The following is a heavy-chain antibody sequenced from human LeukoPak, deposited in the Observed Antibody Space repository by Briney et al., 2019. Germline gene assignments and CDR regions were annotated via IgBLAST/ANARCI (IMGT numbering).Heavy chain of an antibody. CDR3: AYDSSGYYYFDY. CDR1: GFTLSSYA. Sequence: GGSLRLSCAASGFTLSSYAMSWVRQAPGKELQWVSGINSNGGSTYYADSVKGRFTISRDNSKNTLYLQMNRLRAEDTAVYYCAYDSSGYYYFDYWGQGTLVTVSS. CDR2: INSNGGST. J-gene: IGHJ4*02. D-gene: IGHD3-22*01. V-gene: IGHV3-23*01.